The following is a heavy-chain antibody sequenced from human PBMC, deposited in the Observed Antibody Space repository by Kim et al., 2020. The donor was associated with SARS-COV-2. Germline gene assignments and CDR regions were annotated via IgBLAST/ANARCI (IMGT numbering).Heavy chain of an antibody. J-gene: IGHJ5*02. D-gene: IGHD4-17*01. CDR2: IYYSGST. CDR3: ARHIFSPDYGDYFDTRGWFEP. V-gene: IGHV4-39*01. CDR1: GGSISSSSYY. Sequence: SETLSLTCTVSGGSISSSSYYWGWIRQPPGKGLEWIGSIYYSGSTYYNPSLKSRVTISVDTSKNQFSLKLSSGTAADTAVYYCARHIFSPDYGDYFDTRGWFEPWGQGSLVTVST.